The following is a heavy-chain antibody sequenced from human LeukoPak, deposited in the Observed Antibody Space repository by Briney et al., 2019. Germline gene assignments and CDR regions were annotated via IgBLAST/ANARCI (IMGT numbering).Heavy chain of an antibody. D-gene: IGHD3-10*01. CDR2: ISYDGSNK. J-gene: IGHJ4*02. V-gene: IGHV3-30-3*01. Sequence: GGSLRLSCAASGFTFSSYAMHWVRQAPGKGLEWVAVISYDGSNKYYADSVKGRFTISRDNSKNTLYLQMNSLRAEDTAVYYCATDSLYGSGSYFDYWGQGTLVTVSS. CDR3: ATDSLYGSGSYFDY. CDR1: GFTFSSYA.